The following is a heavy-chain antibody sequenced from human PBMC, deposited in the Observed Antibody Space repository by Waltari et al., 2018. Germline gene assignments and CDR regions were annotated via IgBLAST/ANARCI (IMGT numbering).Heavy chain of an antibody. CDR1: GFTFGSYW. V-gene: IGHV3-7*01. J-gene: IGHJ4*02. Sequence: EVQVVESGGGLVQPGGSLRLSCVASGFTFGSYWMTWVRQAPGQGLGGVHNIKEDGSDKEYADSVKGRFSISRDNAKDSLYLQMNSLRAEDTALYYCARSGMKFTFDYWGRGTPVIVSS. CDR2: IKEDGSDK. D-gene: IGHD1-26*01. CDR3: ARSGMKFTFDY.